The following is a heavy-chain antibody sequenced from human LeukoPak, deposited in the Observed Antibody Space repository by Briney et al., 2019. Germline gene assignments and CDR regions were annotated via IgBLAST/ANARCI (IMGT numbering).Heavy chain of an antibody. V-gene: IGHV3-48*04. CDR1: GFTFSSYS. J-gene: IGHJ3*02. CDR3: ARDINSVAFDM. D-gene: IGHD1-1*01. CDR2: ISSSSSTI. Sequence: GGSLRLSCAASGFTFSSYSMNWVRQAPGKGLEWVSYISSSSSTIYYADSVKGRFTISRDNAKGSVSLQMNSLRVEDTAVYYCARDINSVAFDMWGQGTVVTVSS.